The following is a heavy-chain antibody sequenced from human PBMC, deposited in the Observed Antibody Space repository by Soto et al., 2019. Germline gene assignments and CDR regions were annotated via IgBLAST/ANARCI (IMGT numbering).Heavy chain of an antibody. Sequence: PSETLSLTCAVSGGSISSSNCWSWVRQPPGKGLEWIGEIYHSVSTNYNPSLKSRVTISVDKSKNQFSMKLSSVTAADTAVYYCARTMVRGWRTYYGMDVWGQGTTVTVYS. D-gene: IGHD3-10*01. CDR1: GGSISSSNC. J-gene: IGHJ6*02. V-gene: IGHV4-4*02. CDR3: ARTMVRGWRTYYGMDV. CDR2: IYHSVST.